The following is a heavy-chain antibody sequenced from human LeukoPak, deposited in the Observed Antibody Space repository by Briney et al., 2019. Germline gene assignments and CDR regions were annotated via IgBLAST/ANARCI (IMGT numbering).Heavy chain of an antibody. Sequence: GGSLRLSCAASGFTFSSYAVSWVRQAPGKGLEWVSAISSSGGSTYYAGSVKGRFTISRDNSKNTLYLQMNSLRAEDTAVYYCAKDGPYYYGSGSYYNDYFDYWGQGTLVTVSS. D-gene: IGHD3-10*01. V-gene: IGHV3-23*01. CDR3: AKDGPYYYGSGSYYNDYFDY. CDR1: GFTFSSYA. CDR2: ISSSGGST. J-gene: IGHJ4*02.